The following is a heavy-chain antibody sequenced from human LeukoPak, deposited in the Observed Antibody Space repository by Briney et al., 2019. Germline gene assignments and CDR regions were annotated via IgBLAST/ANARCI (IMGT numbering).Heavy chain of an antibody. D-gene: IGHD3-22*01. CDR3: ARDKLSYYYDSSGYYPQSYNWFDP. V-gene: IGHV3-23*01. J-gene: IGHJ5*02. CDR1: GFTFSSYG. Sequence: GGSLRLSCAASGFTFSSYGMSWVRQAPGKGLEWVSGISGSGGSTYYADSVKGRFTISRDNSKNTLYLQMNSLRAEDTAVYYCARDKLSYYYDSSGYYPQSYNWFDPWGQGTLVTVSS. CDR2: ISGSGGST.